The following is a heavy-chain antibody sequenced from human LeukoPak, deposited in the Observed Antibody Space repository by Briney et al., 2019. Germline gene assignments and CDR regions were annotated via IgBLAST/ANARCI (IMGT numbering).Heavy chain of an antibody. CDR1: GFSFSSHW. V-gene: IGHV3-7*01. J-gene: IGHJ3*02. Sequence: PGGTLTLSCAASGFSFSSHWMSWVRQAPGKGLEWVANINQDGSEKYSGDTVNGRLTSSIGNAKNSLYMQMSGLRAEDTVLYHSVSVQICGQGTMVTVSS. CDR3: VSVQI. D-gene: IGHD3-10*01. CDR2: INQDGSEK.